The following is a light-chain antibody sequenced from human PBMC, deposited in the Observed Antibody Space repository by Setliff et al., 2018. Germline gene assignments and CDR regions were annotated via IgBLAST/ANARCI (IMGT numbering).Light chain of an antibody. CDR1: SSDVGGYNY. J-gene: IGLJ1*01. CDR3: SSYTSGSTPEV. CDR2: DVS. V-gene: IGLV2-14*01. Sequence: QSALTQPASVSGSPGQSITIPCTGTSSDVGGYNYVSWYQQHPGKAPKLMIYDVSKRPSGVSNRFSGSKSGNTASLTISGLQAEDEADYYCSSYTSGSTPEVFGAGTKVTVL.